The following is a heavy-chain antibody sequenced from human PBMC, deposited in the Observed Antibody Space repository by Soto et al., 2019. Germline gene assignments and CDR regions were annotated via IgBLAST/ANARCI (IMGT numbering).Heavy chain of an antibody. D-gene: IGHD6-25*01. J-gene: IGHJ4*02. CDR1: GGSVSSGCYY. CDR2: IYHTGST. CDR3: AREGPRIAAD. Sequence: SETLSLTCTVSGGSVSSGCYYWSWIRQPPGKGLEWIGYIYHTGSTNYNPSLKSRVTMSLDTSKNQFSLKLNSLTAADTAIYYCAREGPRIAADWGKGALVTVSS. V-gene: IGHV4-61*01.